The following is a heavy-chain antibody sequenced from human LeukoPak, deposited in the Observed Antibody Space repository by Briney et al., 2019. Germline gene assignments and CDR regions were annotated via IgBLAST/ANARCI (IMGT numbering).Heavy chain of an antibody. CDR2: ISSSSSYI. CDR3: ARTYYDILTVYYYYFDY. D-gene: IGHD3-9*01. Sequence: GGSLRLSCAASGFTFSSYSMNWVRQVPGKGLEWVSSISSSSSYIYYADSVKGRFTISRDNAKNSLYLQMNSLRAEDTAVYFCARTYYDILTVYYYYFDYWGQGTLVTVSS. CDR1: GFTFSSYS. J-gene: IGHJ4*02. V-gene: IGHV3-21*01.